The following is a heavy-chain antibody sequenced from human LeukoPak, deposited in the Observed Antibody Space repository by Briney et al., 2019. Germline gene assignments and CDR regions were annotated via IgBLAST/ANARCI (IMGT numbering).Heavy chain of an antibody. Sequence: ASVKVSCKASGGTFSSYAISWVRQAPGQGLEWMGGVIPIFGTANYAQKFQGRVTITADKSTSTAYMELSSLRSEDTAVYYCARADSSSWRTGTSSAFDIWGQGTMVAVSS. V-gene: IGHV1-69*06. CDR1: GGTFSSYA. D-gene: IGHD6-13*01. CDR2: VIPIFGTA. CDR3: ARADSSSWRTGTSSAFDI. J-gene: IGHJ3*02.